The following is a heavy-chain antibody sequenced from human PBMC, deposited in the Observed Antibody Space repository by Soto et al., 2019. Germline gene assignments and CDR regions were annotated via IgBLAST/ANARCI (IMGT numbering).Heavy chain of an antibody. CDR2: ITYDGSNK. D-gene: IGHD2-15*01. Sequence: QVPLVESGGGVVQPGRSLRLSCAASGFTFSSYAMHWVRQAPGKGLEWVAVITYDGSNKYYADSVKGRFTNSRDNSKNTLYLQMNSLRAENTAVYYCAREGADCCGGSCMDYWGQGTLVTVSS. V-gene: IGHV3-30-3*01. J-gene: IGHJ4*02. CDR3: AREGADCCGGSCMDY. CDR1: GFTFSSYA.